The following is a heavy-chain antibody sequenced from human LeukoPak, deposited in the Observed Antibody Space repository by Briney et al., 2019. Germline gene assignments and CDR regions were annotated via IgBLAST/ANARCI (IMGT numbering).Heavy chain of an antibody. CDR2: ISAYNGNT. D-gene: IGHD3-10*01. CDR3: ARVGYYGSGSYSRPTDY. Sequence: ASVKVSCKASGYTFTSYGISWVRQAPGQGLEWMGWISAYNGNTNYAQKLQGRVTMTTDTSTSTAYMELRSLRSDDTAVYYCARVGYYGSGSYSRPTDYWGQGTLVTVSS. J-gene: IGHJ4*02. V-gene: IGHV1-18*01. CDR1: GYTFTSYG.